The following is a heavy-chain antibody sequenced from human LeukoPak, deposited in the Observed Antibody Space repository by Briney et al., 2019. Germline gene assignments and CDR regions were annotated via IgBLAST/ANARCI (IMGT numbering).Heavy chain of an antibody. V-gene: IGHV3-30-3*01. CDR2: ISYDGSNK. CDR1: GFTFSSYA. J-gene: IGHJ3*02. Sequence: GGSLRLSCAASGFTFSSYAMHWVRQAPGKGLEWVAVISYDGSNKYYADSVKGRFTISRDNSKNTLYLQMNSLRAEDTAVYYCVKSSGYYGSGSSYAFDIWGQGTMVTVSS. D-gene: IGHD3-10*01. CDR3: VKSSGYYGSGSSYAFDI.